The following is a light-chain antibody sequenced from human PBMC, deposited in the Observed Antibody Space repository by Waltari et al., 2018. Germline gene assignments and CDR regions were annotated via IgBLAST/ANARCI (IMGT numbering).Light chain of an antibody. Sequence: EIVLTQSPGTLSLSPGERATLSCRASQSVTSNYLAWYQQKPGQAPRLLIYGVSSRATGIPDRFTGSGSGTDFTLTISRLEPEDFAVYYCLQFGSSPLYTFGPGTKLEIK. CDR2: GVS. CDR3: LQFGSSPLYT. J-gene: IGKJ2*01. CDR1: QSVTSNY. V-gene: IGKV3-20*01.